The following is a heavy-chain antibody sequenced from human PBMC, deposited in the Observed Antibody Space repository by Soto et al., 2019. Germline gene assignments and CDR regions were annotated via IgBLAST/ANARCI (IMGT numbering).Heavy chain of an antibody. CDR1: GASISSSTYY. Sequence: QLQLQESGPGLVKPSETLALTCSVSGASISSSTYYWGWIRQPPGKGLEWIGAIYRDGSAYYSPCLIIRVTISVDTSKIQYSLKLRSVTAAATAVYYCGTLGSNPPTEVPFGYWGQGTLVTVSS. CDR2: IYRDGSA. D-gene: IGHD2-2*01. V-gene: IGHV4-39*01. J-gene: IGHJ4*02. CDR3: GTLGSNPPTEVPFGY.